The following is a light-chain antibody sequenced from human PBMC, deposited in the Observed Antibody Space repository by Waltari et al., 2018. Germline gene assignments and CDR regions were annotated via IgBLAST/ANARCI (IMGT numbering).Light chain of an antibody. V-gene: IGLV2-14*01. J-gene: IGLJ2*01. CDR2: EVS. CDR3: SSYTSSTTLV. CDR1: SSDVGGYNY. Sequence: QSALTQPASVSGSPGQSITISCTGTSSDVGGYNYGPCHQHHPGKAPQLIIYEVSNRPSGVSNRFSGSKSGSTASLTISGLQPEDEGDYYCSSYTSSTTLVFGGGTKLTVL.